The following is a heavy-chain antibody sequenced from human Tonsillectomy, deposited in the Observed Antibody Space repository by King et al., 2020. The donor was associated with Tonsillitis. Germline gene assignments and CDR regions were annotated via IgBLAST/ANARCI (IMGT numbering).Heavy chain of an antibody. D-gene: IGHD6-13*01. CDR3: ARGLSWSDY. Sequence: VQLVESGGGVVQPGRSLRLSCAASGFTFSSYAIHWVRQAPGKGLEWVAVISYDGSKEYYADSVKGRFTISRDNSENTLYLQMYSLRPEDTAVYYCARGLSWSDYWGQGTLVTVSS. CDR2: ISYDGSKE. CDR1: GFTFSSYA. J-gene: IGHJ4*02. V-gene: IGHV3-30*04.